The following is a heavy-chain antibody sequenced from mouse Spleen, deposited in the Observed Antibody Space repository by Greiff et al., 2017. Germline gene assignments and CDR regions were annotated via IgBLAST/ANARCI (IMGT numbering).Heavy chain of an antibody. CDR2: ISSGSSTI. Sequence: DAQLVESGGGLVKPGGSLKLSCAASGFTFSDYGMHWVRQAPEKGLEWVAYISSGSSTIYYADTVKGRFTISRDNAKNTLFLQMTSLRSEDTAMYYCARRASYGNSGGSAWFAYWGQGTLVTVSA. V-gene: IGHV5-17*01. CDR1: GFTFSDYG. CDR3: ARRASYGNSGGSAWFAY. D-gene: IGHD2-1*01. J-gene: IGHJ3*01.